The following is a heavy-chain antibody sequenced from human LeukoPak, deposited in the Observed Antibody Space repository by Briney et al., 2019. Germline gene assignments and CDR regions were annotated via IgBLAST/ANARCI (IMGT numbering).Heavy chain of an antibody. Sequence: GGSLRLSCAASGFTFSSYSMNWVRQAPGKGLEWVSSISSSSYIYYADSVKGRFTISRDNAKNSLYLQMNSLRAEDTAVYYCARWLSSGYYVLDYWGQGTLVTVSS. CDR1: GFTFSSYS. CDR3: ARWLSSGYYVLDY. J-gene: IGHJ4*02. V-gene: IGHV3-21*01. CDR2: ISSSSYI. D-gene: IGHD3-22*01.